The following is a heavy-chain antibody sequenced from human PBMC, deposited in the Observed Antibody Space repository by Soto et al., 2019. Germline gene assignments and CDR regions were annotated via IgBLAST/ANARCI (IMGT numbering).Heavy chain of an antibody. Sequence: GASVKVSCKASGFTFTSSAVQWVRQARGQRLEWIGWIVVGSGNTNYAQKFQERVTITTDTSTSTAYMELRSLRSDDTAVYYCAIYLNWNAHRQDAFDFWGQGTVVTVSS. V-gene: IGHV1-58*01. J-gene: IGHJ3*01. CDR3: AIYLNWNAHRQDAFDF. CDR2: IVVGSGNT. D-gene: IGHD1-1*01. CDR1: GFTFTSSA.